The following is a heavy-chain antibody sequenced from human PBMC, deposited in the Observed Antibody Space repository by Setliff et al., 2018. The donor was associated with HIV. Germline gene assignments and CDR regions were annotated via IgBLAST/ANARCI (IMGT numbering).Heavy chain of an antibody. D-gene: IGHD3-10*01. V-gene: IGHV4-31*03. CDR2: IHYSGST. Sequence: PSETLSLTCTVSGDSINSGNYYWSWIRQHPGKGLEWIGYIHYSGSTYYSPSLKSRVTISEDTSKNQFSLKMRSVTAADTAVYYCATSPAGEILGSRPFYFDYWGQGTLVTVSS. CDR1: GDSINSGNYY. CDR3: ATSPAGEILGSRPFYFDY. J-gene: IGHJ4*02.